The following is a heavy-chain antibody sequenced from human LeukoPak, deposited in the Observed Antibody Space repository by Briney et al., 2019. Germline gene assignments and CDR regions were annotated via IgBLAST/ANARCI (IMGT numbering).Heavy chain of an antibody. Sequence: PSETLSLTCTVSGGSISSSSYYWGWIRQPPGKGLEWIGSIYYSGSTYYNPSLKSRITISIDTSKNQFSLKLSSVTAADTAVYYCARDRPDYYYYYMDVWGKGTTVTVSS. V-gene: IGHV4-39*07. CDR3: ARDRPDYYYYYMDV. J-gene: IGHJ6*03. CDR1: GGSISSSSYY. CDR2: IYYSGST.